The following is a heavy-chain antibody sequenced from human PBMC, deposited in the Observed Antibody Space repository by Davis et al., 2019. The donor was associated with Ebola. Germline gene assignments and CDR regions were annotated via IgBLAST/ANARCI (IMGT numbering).Heavy chain of an antibody. CDR1: GFTFSSYS. Sequence: GGSLRLSCAASGFTFSSYSMNWVRQAPGKGLEWVSYISSSSSTIYYADSVKGRFTISRDNAKNSLYLQMNSLRAEDTAVYYCARVSGWRAYYFDYWGQGTLVTVSS. V-gene: IGHV3-48*01. CDR3: ARVSGWRAYYFDY. J-gene: IGHJ4*02. CDR2: ISSSSSTI. D-gene: IGHD6-19*01.